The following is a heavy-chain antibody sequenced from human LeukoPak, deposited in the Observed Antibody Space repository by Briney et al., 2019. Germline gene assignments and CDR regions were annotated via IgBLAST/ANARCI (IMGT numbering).Heavy chain of an antibody. J-gene: IGHJ1*01. CDR3: ARAYDSSGYWPEYFHH. CDR1: GFTFSSYG. CDR2: ISYDGSNK. V-gene: IGHV3-30*03. D-gene: IGHD3-22*01. Sequence: GGSLRLSCAASGFTFSSYGMHWVRQAPGKGLEWVAVISYDGSNKYYVDSVKGRFTISRHNSKNTLFLQMNSLRTEDTAVYYCARAYDSSGYWPEYFHHWGQGTLVTVSS.